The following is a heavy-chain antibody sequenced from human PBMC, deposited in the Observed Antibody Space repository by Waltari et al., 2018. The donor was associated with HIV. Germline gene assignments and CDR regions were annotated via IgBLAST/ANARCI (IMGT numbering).Heavy chain of an antibody. V-gene: IGHV1-24*01. CDR3: ATGGYGSGSYYYYYGMDV. J-gene: IGHJ6*02. D-gene: IGHD3-10*01. CDR2: FDPEDGET. CDR1: GYTLTELS. Sequence: QVQPVPSGAGVKKPGASVKVSCKVSGYTLTELSMHWVRQAPGTGLEWMGGFDPEDGETIYEQKFQGRVTMTEDTSTDTAYMELSSLRSEDTAVYYCATGGYGSGSYYYYYGMDVWGQGTTVTVSS.